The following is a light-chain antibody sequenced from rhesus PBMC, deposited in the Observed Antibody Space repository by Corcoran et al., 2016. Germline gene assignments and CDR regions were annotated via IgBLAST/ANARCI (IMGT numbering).Light chain of an antibody. J-gene: IGKJ2*01. V-gene: IGKV1-22*01. CDR3: QHYCSTPYS. Sequence: DIQMTQSPSSLSASVGDRVTITCRASQGITNDLAWYPQKPGETPKLLIYEASRLQSGIPSRFSGSGSGTDFTLTISSLQSEDFATYYCQHYCSTPYSFGQGTKVEIK. CDR2: EAS. CDR1: QGITND.